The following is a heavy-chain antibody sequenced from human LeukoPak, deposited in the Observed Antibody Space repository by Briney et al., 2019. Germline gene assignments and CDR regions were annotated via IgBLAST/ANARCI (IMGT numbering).Heavy chain of an antibody. D-gene: IGHD3-16*01. J-gene: IGHJ3*02. V-gene: IGHV5-51*01. CDR1: GYSFTSYW. CDR3: ARRSDDYVWGSPPLGWAFDI. CDR2: IYPGDSDT. Sequence: PGEALKISCKGSGYSFTSYWIGWVRQMPGKGLEGMGIIYPGDSDTRYSPSFQGQVTISADKSITTAYLQWSSLKASDTAMYYCARRSDDYVWGSPPLGWAFDIWGQGTMVTVSS.